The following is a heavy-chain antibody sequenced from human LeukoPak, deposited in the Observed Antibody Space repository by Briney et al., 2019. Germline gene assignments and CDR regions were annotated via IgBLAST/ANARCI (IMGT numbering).Heavy chain of an antibody. V-gene: IGHV4-4*07. Sequence: SETLSLTCSVSGDSSSNYYWSWFRQPPGKGLEWIGLIYTSGSTNYNPSLKSRVTMSVNTSKNQFSLNLTSVTAADTAVYSCAREGGDPRWLDPWGQGTLVTVSS. CDR1: GDSSSNYY. D-gene: IGHD6-25*01. J-gene: IGHJ5*02. CDR2: IYTSGST. CDR3: AREGGDPRWLDP.